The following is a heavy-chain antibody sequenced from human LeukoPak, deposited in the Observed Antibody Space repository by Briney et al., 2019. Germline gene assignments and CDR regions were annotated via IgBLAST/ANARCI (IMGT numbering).Heavy chain of an antibody. CDR2: TYYRSTWYN. V-gene: IGHV6-1*01. Sequence: SQTLSLTCAISGDSVSSNSVTWNWIRQSPSRGLEWLGRTYYRSTWYNDYAVSVRGRITVNPDTSKNQFSLHLNSVTPEDTAVYYCARRQTQYDCFDPWGQEILVTVSS. D-gene: IGHD2-2*01. CDR1: GDSVSSNSVT. CDR3: ARRQTQYDCFDP. J-gene: IGHJ5*02.